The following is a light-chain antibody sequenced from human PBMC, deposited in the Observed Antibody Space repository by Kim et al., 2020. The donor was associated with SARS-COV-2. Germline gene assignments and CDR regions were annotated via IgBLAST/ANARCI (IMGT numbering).Light chain of an antibody. CDR3: LQHKSYPWT. Sequence: ASLGDIDTITYRAKQGISNSLSWSQQKPGKVPKRLIYAASTVQSGVPSRFSGSGSGTEVTLTISSLQPEDFATYYCLQHKSYPWTFGQGTKVDIK. V-gene: IGKV1-17*03. CDR2: AAS. CDR1: QGISNS. J-gene: IGKJ1*01.